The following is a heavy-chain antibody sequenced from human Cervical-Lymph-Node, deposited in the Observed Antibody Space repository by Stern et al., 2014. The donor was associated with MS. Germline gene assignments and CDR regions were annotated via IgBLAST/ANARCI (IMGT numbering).Heavy chain of an antibody. CDR1: GYTFTRHY. CDR3: CRDVGGVIPTAVFDN. V-gene: IGHV1-46*03. J-gene: IGHJ4*02. Sequence: QVQLVQSGAEVKKPGASVKVSCRASGYTFTRHYMHWGRQAPGQGLEWMGIIKPSGDTTSYAPKFQGRVTMTRDTSTSTVYMELSSLRSDDTAVYFCCRDVGGVIPTAVFDNWGQGTLVTVSS. CDR2: IKPSGDTT. D-gene: IGHD2-21*02.